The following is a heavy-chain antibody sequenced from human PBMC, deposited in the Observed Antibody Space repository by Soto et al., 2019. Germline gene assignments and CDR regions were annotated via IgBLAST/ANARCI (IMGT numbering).Heavy chain of an antibody. CDR2: INHSGST. Sequence: SETLSLTCAVYGGSFSGYYWSWIRQPPGKGLEWIGEINHSGSTNYNPSLKSRVTISVDTSKNQFSLKLSSVTAADTAVYYCARANYDILTGPAGNWFDPWGQGTLVTVSS. CDR1: GGSFSGYY. J-gene: IGHJ5*02. D-gene: IGHD3-9*01. CDR3: ARANYDILTGPAGNWFDP. V-gene: IGHV4-34*01.